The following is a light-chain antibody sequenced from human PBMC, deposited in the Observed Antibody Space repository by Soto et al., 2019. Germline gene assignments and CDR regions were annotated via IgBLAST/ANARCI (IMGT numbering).Light chain of an antibody. Sequence: QPVLTQSPSASASLGASVKLTCTLSSGHSNYAIAWHQQQPGKGPRYLMKLNRDGSHSKGDGIPNRFSGSSSGAARYLTVSSLQSEDEADYYCQTWGTGIVIFGGGTKLTAL. CDR1: SGHSNYA. CDR2: LNRDGSH. V-gene: IGLV4-69*01. CDR3: QTWGTGIVI. J-gene: IGLJ2*01.